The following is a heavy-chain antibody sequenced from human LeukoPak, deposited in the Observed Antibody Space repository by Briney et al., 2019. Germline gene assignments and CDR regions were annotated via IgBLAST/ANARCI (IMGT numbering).Heavy chain of an antibody. CDR2: ISSSSNYI. J-gene: IGHJ4*02. Sequence: GRSLRLSCAASGFTFSSYSMNWVRQAPGKELEWVSSISSSSNYIYYADSVKGRFTISRDNAKNSLYLQMNRLRAEDTAVYYCARGQSNGHFDYWGQGTVVTVSS. CDR1: GFTFSSYS. V-gene: IGHV3-21*01. CDR3: ARGQSNGHFDY. D-gene: IGHD4-11*01.